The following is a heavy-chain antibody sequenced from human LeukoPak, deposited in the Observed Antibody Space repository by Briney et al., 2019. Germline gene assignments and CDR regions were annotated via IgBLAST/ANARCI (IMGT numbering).Heavy chain of an antibody. V-gene: IGHV3-21*01. CDR2: ISSSSSHI. Sequence: GGSLRLSCAASGFTFSSYSMNWVRQAPGKGLEWVSSISSSSSHIYYADSVKGRFTISRDNAKNSLYLQMNSLRAEDTAVYYCASPILTGYYDYYYYYMDVWGKGTTVTVSS. J-gene: IGHJ6*03. CDR1: GFTFSSYS. D-gene: IGHD3-9*01. CDR3: ASPILTGYYDYYYYYMDV.